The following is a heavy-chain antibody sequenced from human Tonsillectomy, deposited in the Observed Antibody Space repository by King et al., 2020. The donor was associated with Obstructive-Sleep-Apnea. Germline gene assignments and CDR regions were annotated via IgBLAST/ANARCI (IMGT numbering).Heavy chain of an antibody. CDR1: GFSLSNARMG. CDR2: IFSNGEK. D-gene: IGHD3-22*01. CDR3: ARSLGVTTGYYYGPWFEP. Sequence: TLKESGPVLVKSTETLTLTCSVSGFSLSNARMGVSWIRQPPGKALEWLAHIFSNGEKSCSTSLKSRLTISKDTSKSQVVLTMTNMDPVDTATYYCARSLGVTTGYYYGPWFEPWGQGTLVIVSS. J-gene: IGHJ5*02. V-gene: IGHV2-26*01.